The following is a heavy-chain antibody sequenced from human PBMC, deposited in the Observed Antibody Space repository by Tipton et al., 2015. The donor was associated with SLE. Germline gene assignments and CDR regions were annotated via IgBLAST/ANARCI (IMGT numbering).Heavy chain of an antibody. V-gene: IGHV3-23*01. Sequence: SLRLSCAASGFTISSYAMSWVRQAPGKGLEWVSAISGTGGSTSYADSMKGRFTISRDNSKNTLYLQMNSLRAEDTAVYYCAKEILWPYWGQGTLVTVSS. D-gene: IGHD2-21*01. CDR1: GFTISSYA. CDR2: ISGTGGST. CDR3: AKEILWPY. J-gene: IGHJ4*02.